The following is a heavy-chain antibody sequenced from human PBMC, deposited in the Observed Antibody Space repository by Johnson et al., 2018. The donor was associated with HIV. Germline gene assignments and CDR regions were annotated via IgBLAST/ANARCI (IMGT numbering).Heavy chain of an antibody. J-gene: IGHJ3*02. CDR3: ARDRAHYYDSSGYYESGAFDI. D-gene: IGHD3-22*01. V-gene: IGHV3-30-3*01. Sequence: QVQLVESGGGVVQPGRSLRLSCAASGFTFSSYAMHCVRQAPGKGLEWVAVISYDGSNKYYADSVKGRFTISRDNSKNTLYLQMNSLRAEDTAVYYCARDRAHYYDSSGYYESGAFDIWGQGTMVTVSS. CDR1: GFTFSSYA. CDR2: ISYDGSNK.